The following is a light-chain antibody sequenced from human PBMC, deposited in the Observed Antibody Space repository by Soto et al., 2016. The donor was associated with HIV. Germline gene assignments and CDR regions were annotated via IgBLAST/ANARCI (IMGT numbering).Light chain of an antibody. V-gene: IGKV2D-29*01. J-gene: IGKJ2*01. Sequence: DIVMTQTPLSLSVTPGQPASISCRSDQSLLHSDGKTYLSWYLQKTGQPPHLLIYEVSKRFSGVPNRFSGSGSGTDFTLEISRVEAEDVGVYYCMQSIQLYTFGQGTKLEIK. CDR1: QSLLHSDGKTY. CDR3: MQSIQLYT. CDR2: EVS.